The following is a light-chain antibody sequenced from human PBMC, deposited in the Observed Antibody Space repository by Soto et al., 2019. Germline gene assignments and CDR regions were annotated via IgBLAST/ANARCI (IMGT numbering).Light chain of an antibody. J-gene: IGLJ1*01. V-gene: IGLV2-14*01. CDR3: SSFTSRHTYV. Sequence: QSVLTQPASVSGSPGQSTTISCTGTSSDIGGYNSVSWYQQLPGEAPKLIIYDVSDRPSGVSTRFSGSKSGNTASLTISGLQAEDEGDYYCSSFTSRHTYVFGTGTKVTVL. CDR1: SSDIGGYNS. CDR2: DVS.